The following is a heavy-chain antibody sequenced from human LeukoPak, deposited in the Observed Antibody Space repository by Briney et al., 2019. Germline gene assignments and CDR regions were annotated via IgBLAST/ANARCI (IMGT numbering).Heavy chain of an antibody. Sequence: GASVKVSCKASGYTFTDYYIHWVRQAPGQGLGWMGWIDPKRGGTNYAQKVQGRVTMTRDTSISTAYMDLSRLRSDDTAVYYCARDRGYSTWGQGSLVTVPS. CDR2: IDPKRGGT. J-gene: IGHJ5*02. CDR1: GYTFTDYY. CDR3: ARDRGYST. D-gene: IGHD6-13*01. V-gene: IGHV1-2*02.